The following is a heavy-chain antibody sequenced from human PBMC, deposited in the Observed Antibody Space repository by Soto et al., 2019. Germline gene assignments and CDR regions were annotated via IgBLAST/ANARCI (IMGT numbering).Heavy chain of an antibody. CDR2: INPNSGGT. CDR3: ARLRYYDSSGPGGY. Sequence: ASVKVSCKASGYTFTGYYMHWVRQAPGQGLEWMGWINPNSGGTNYAQKFQGRVTMTRDTSISTAYMELSRLRSDDTAVYYCARLRYYDSSGPGGYWGQGTLVNVSS. V-gene: IGHV1-2*02. D-gene: IGHD3-22*01. J-gene: IGHJ4*02. CDR1: GYTFTGYY.